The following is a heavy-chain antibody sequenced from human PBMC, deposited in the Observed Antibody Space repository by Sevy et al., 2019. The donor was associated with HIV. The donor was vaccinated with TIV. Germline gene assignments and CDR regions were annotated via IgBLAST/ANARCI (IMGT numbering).Heavy chain of an antibody. CDR2: LSYDGGAQ. J-gene: IGHJ4*02. CDR1: GFSVSSHA. CDR3: TRDAGYSVGWYPSNY. V-gene: IGHV3-30*04. Sequence: GGSLRLSCAASGFSVSSHAMHWVRQAPGKGLEWVALLSYDGGAQYYVDSVKGRFSISRDNSKNILYLQMNSLRPADTAFYYCTRDAGYSVGWYPSNYGGQGTLVTVSS. D-gene: IGHD6-19*01.